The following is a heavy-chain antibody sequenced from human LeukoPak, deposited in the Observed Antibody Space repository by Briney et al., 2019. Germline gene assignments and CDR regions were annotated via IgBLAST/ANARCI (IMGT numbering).Heavy chain of an antibody. CDR3: ALGITIFGVVVNYYGMDV. D-gene: IGHD3-3*01. CDR2: IYYDGSDS. Sequence: GGSLRLSCAASGFTFSTYGMHWVRQAPGKGLEWVAVIYYDGSDSYYGDSVKGRFTISRDNSKNTLYLQMNSLRAEDTAVYYCALGITIFGVVVNYYGMDVWGQGTTVTVSS. J-gene: IGHJ6*02. CDR1: GFTFSTYG. V-gene: IGHV3-33*01.